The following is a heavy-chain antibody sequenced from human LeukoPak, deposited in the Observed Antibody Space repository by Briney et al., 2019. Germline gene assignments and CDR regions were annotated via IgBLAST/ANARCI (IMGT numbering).Heavy chain of an antibody. D-gene: IGHD5-18*01. CDR1: GFTFSSYS. Sequence: PWGSLRLSCAASGFTFSSYSMNWVRQAPGKRVKWVSYISSSSSTIYYADSVKGRFTISRDNAKNSLYLQMNSLRAEDTAVYYCASLYGDVDTAMVKADYWGQGTLVTVSP. J-gene: IGHJ4*02. CDR3: ASLYGDVDTAMVKADY. V-gene: IGHV3-48*01. CDR2: ISSSSSTI.